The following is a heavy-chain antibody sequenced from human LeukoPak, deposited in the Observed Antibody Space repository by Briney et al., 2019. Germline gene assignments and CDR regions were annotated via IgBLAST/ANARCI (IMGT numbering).Heavy chain of an antibody. V-gene: IGHV4-34*01. J-gene: IGHJ4*02. CDR2: INHSGST. D-gene: IGHD2-15*01. Sequence: SETPSLTCTVSGGSISSYYWSWIRQPPGKGLEWIGEINHSGSTNYNPSLKSRVTISVDTSKNQFSLKLSSVTAADTAVYYCARHYCSGGSCYHDYWGQGTLATVSS. CDR1: GGSISSYY. CDR3: ARHYCSGGSCYHDY.